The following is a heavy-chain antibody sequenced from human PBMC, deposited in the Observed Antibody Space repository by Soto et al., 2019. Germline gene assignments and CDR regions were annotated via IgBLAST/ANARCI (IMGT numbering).Heavy chain of an antibody. CDR1: GFSFSNYS. V-gene: IGHV3-48*01. J-gene: IGHJ4*02. Sequence: VQLVESGGGLVQPGGSLRLSCAASGFSFSNYSMNWVRQAPGKGLEWVSYIRTSGSTMYYADSVKGRFTISRDNAKNSLYLQMNSLRAEDTAVDYCARDGYKISDYWGQGTLVTVSS. D-gene: IGHD5-12*01. CDR3: ARDGYKISDY. CDR2: IRTSGSTM.